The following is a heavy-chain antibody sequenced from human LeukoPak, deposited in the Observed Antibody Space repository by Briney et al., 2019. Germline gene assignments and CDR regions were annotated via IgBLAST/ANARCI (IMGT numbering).Heavy chain of an antibody. CDR2: IYYSGST. CDR1: GGSISSYY. V-gene: IGHV4-59*01. Sequence: PSETLSLTCTVSGGSISSYYWSWIRQPPGKGLEWIGYIYYSGSTNYNPSLKSRVTIPVDTSKNQFSLKLSSVTAADTAVYYCARTSKKGNYYGMDVWGQGTTVTVSS. CDR3: ARTSKKGNYYGMDV. J-gene: IGHJ6*02. D-gene: IGHD3-10*01.